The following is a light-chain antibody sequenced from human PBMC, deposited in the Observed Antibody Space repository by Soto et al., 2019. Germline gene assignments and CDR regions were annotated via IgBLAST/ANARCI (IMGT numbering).Light chain of an antibody. V-gene: IGLV3-21*02. CDR2: DDS. CDR3: QVWDSSSDHRGV. CDR1: NIGSKS. J-gene: IGLJ1*01. Sequence: SSELTQPPSVSVAPGQTARITCGGTNIGSKSVHWYQQKPGQAPVLVVYDDSDRPSGIPERFSGSNSGNTATLTISRVEAGDEADYYCQVWDSSSDHRGVFGTGTKVTVL.